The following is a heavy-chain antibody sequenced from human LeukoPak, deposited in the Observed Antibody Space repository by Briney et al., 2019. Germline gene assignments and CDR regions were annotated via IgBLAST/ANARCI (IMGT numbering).Heavy chain of an antibody. V-gene: IGHV3-23*01. CDR1: GFTFSSYA. CDR3: AKGVVPAASTYYYYYYGMDV. D-gene: IGHD2-2*01. Sequence: GGSLRLSCEASGFTFSSYAMSWVRQAQGKGLEWVSAISGSGGSTYYADSVKGRFTISRDNSKNTLYLQMNSLRAEDTAVYYCAKGVVPAASTYYYYYYGMDVWGKGTTVTVSS. CDR2: ISGSGGST. J-gene: IGHJ6*04.